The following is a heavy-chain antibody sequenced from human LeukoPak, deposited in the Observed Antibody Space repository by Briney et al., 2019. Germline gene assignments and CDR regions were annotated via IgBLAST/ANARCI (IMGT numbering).Heavy chain of an antibody. CDR3: ARFLADITPVDP. V-gene: IGHV1-2*02. J-gene: IGHJ5*02. CDR2: INPNSGGT. D-gene: IGHD3-9*01. CDR1: GYTFTGYY. Sequence: ASVKVSCKASGYTFTGYYMHWVRQAPGQGLEWMGWINPNSGGTNYAQKFQGRVTMTRDTSISTAYMELSRLRSDDTAVYYCARFLADITPVDPWGQGTLVTVSS.